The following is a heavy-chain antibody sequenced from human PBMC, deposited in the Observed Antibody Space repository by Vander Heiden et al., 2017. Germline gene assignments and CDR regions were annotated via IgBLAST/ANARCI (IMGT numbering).Heavy chain of an antibody. D-gene: IGHD6-6*01. J-gene: IGHJ3*02. CDR2: IYISADTT. CDR3: AKDQGYSSSSDI. Sequence: EVQLLESGGGLVQPGGSLRLPCAASGFTLSNYAMYWVRQAPGKGLEWVSTIYISADTTSYADSVRGRFTISRDNSKNTLYLQMSSLGVEDTAVYYCAKDQGYSSSSDIWGQGTMVTVSS. V-gene: IGHV3-23*01. CDR1: GFTLSNYA.